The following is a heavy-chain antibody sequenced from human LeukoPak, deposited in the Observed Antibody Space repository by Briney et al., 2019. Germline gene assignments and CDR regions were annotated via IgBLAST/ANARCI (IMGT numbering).Heavy chain of an antibody. CDR3: ARDAGGAWPFDY. CDR2: ISPTGEGT. V-gene: IGHV3-23*01. D-gene: IGHD4-17*01. J-gene: IGHJ4*02. Sequence: GGSLRLSCATSGYAFSNTGMTWVRQAPDRGLEWVSTISPTGEGTHYADSVKGRFTISRDNSKNTLSLFMDSLRADDTATYYCARDAGGAWPFDYWGQGTRVIVSS. CDR1: GYAFSNTG.